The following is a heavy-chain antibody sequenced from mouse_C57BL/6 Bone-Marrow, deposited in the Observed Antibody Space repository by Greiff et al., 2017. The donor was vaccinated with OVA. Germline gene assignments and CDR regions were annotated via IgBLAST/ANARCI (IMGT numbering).Heavy chain of an antibody. J-gene: IGHJ1*03. CDR2: IWRGGST. V-gene: IGHV2-5*01. D-gene: IGHD2-4*01. CDR3: AKILYYDYDEWYFDV. Sequence: VMLVESGPGLVQPSQSLSITCTVSGFSLTSYGVHWVRQSPGKGLEWLGVIWRGGSTDYNAAFMSRLSITKDNSKSQVFFKMNSLQADDTAIYYCAKILYYDYDEWYFDVWGTGTTVTVSS. CDR1: GFSLTSYG.